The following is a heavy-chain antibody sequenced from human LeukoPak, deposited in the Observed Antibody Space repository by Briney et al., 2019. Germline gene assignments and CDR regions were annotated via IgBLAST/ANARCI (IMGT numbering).Heavy chain of an antibody. Sequence: GSLRLSCAASGFTFSSYAMSWVRQAPGKGLEWVSAISGSGGSTYYADSVKGRFTISRDNSKNTLHLQMNSLGAEDTAVYYCAKDRTPYYYDSSGFGYWGQGTLVTVSS. D-gene: IGHD3-22*01. CDR1: GFTFSSYA. CDR2: ISGSGGST. V-gene: IGHV3-23*01. CDR3: AKDRTPYYYDSSGFGY. J-gene: IGHJ4*02.